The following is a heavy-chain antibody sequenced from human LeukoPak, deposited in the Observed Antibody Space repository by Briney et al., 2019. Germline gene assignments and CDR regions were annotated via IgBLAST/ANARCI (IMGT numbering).Heavy chain of an antibody. CDR3: ARGKGSSSPFDY. CDR1: GFTVSNNY. D-gene: IGHD6-6*01. J-gene: IGHJ4*02. CDR2: IYSGGNT. V-gene: IGHV3-66*01. Sequence: GGSLRLSCAASGFTVSNNYMSWVRQAPANRREGVSLIYSGGNTYYADHVKGSFTISRDNSKNPLYLQMNSLRAEDTAVYYCARGKGSSSPFDYWGQGTLVTVSS.